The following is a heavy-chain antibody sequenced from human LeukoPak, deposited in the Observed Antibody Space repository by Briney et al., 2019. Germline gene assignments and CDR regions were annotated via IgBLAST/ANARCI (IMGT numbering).Heavy chain of an antibody. Sequence: GGSLRLSCAASGFTFSSYGMHWVRQAPGKGLEWVAVIWYDGSNKYYADSVKGRFTIPRDNSKNTLYLQMNSLRAEDTAVYYCAKDLGYCSGGSCQIGNYWGQRTLVTVSS. J-gene: IGHJ4*02. CDR3: AKDLGYCSGGSCQIGNY. CDR2: IWYDGSNK. D-gene: IGHD2-15*01. CDR1: GFTFSSYG. V-gene: IGHV3-33*06.